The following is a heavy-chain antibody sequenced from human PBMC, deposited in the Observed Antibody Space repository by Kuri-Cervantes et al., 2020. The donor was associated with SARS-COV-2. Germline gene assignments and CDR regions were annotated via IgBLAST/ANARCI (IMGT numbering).Heavy chain of an antibody. V-gene: IGHV3-23*05. D-gene: IGHD3-3*01. CDR3: ATSTDFGAFIIPGDY. CDR1: TSTFSSYA. Sequence: GGSLRLSCAASTSTFSSYAMTWVRQAPGKGLQWVSSISGDGTATNYADSVQGRFTISRDNSRSALYLRMNSLRADDTATYFCATSTDFGAFIIPGDYWGQGTLVTVSS. J-gene: IGHJ4*02. CDR2: ISGDGTAT.